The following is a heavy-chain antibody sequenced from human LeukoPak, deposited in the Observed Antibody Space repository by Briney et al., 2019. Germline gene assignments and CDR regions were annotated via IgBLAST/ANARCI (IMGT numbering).Heavy chain of an antibody. D-gene: IGHD1-26*01. CDR1: GFTFSSYG. CDR3: AKVQGGELAPQDY. J-gene: IGHJ4*02. CDR2: ISYDGSNK. Sequence: GRSLRLSCAASGFTFSSYGMHWIRQAPGKGLEWVAVISYDGSNKYYADSVKGRFTISRDNSKNTLYLQMNSLRAEDTAVYYCAKVQGGELAPQDYWGQGTLVTVSS. V-gene: IGHV3-30*18.